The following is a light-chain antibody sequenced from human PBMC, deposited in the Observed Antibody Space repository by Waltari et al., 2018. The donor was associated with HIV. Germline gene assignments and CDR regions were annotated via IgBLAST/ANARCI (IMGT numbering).Light chain of an antibody. J-gene: IGLJ2*01. Sequence: QSALTQPPSASGSPGQSVTISCTGTSSDVGGYNFVSWYQQHPGKAPKLMIFEVTKRPPGVPARFSGSKTGNTASLTVSGLQADDEGDYYCSSYAGGNNLVFGGGTKLTVL. V-gene: IGLV2-8*01. CDR3: SSYAGGNNLV. CDR2: EVT. CDR1: SSDVGGYNF.